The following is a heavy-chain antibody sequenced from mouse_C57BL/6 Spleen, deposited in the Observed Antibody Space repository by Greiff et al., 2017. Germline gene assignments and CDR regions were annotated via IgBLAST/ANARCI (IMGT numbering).Heavy chain of an antibody. CDR2: INPNNGGT. J-gene: IGHJ2*01. V-gene: IGHV1-26*01. CDR3: ARVLRYPYFDY. CDR1: GYTFTDYY. D-gene: IGHD1-1*01. Sequence: EVQLQQSGPELVKPGASVKISCKASGYTFTDYYMNWVKQSHGKSLEWIGDINPNNGGTSYNQKFKGKATLTVDKSSSTAYMELRSLTSEDSAVYYCARVLRYPYFDYWGQGTTLTVSS.